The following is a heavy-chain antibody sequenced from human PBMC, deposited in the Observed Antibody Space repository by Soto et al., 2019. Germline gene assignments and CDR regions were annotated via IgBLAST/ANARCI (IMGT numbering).Heavy chain of an antibody. CDR3: ARGNGGSGWSPVYYYYGMDV. CDR2: ISYDGSNK. CDR1: GFTFSSYA. D-gene: IGHD6-19*01. J-gene: IGHJ6*02. V-gene: IGHV3-30-3*01. Sequence: GGSLRLSCAASGFTFSSYAMHWVRQAPGKGLEWVAVISYDGSNKYYADSVKGRFTISRDNSKNTLYLQMNSLRAEDTAVYYCARGNGGSGWSPVYYYYGMDVWGQGTTVTVSS.